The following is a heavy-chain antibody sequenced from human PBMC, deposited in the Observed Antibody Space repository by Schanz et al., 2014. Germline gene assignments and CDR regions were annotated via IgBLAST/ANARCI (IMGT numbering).Heavy chain of an antibody. CDR2: IYYSGGT. CDR1: GGSINSDAFY. Sequence: QVQLQESGPGVVKPSQTLSLTCTVSGGSINSDAFYWTWIRQHPGKGLEWVGYIYYSGGTYYSPSLKSRVSISLDTSKNQFSLNLSSVTAADTAVYYCARDRLAAQGIDSWGQGTLVTVSS. V-gene: IGHV4-31*03. D-gene: IGHD6-6*01. J-gene: IGHJ4*02. CDR3: ARDRLAAQGIDS.